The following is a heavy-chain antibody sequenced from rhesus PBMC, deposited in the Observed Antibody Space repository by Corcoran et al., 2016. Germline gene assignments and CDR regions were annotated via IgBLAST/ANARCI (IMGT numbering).Heavy chain of an antibody. D-gene: IGHD4-17*01. CDR2: IYGRSSIT. CDR1: GGSISSSY. J-gene: IGHJ4*01. V-gene: IGHV4-169*01. CDR3: ATSNYEFYFDY. Sequence: QLQLQESGPGRVKPSETLSLTCAVSGGSISSSYWSWIRQAPGRGLEWIGYIYGRSSITIYNPALKSRVTLSVDTSKNQLSLKRISVTAADTAVYYCATSNYEFYFDYWGQGVLVTVSS.